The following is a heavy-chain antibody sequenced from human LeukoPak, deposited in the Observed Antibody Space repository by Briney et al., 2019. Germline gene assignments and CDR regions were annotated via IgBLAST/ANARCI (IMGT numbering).Heavy chain of an antibody. Sequence: ASVKVSCKASGYTFTSYYMHWVRQAPGQGLEWMGIINPSGGSTSYAQKFQGRVTMTRDTSTSTVYMELSSLRSEDTAVYYCARVPRTTYYYDSSSEYWGQGTLVTVSS. CDR1: GYTFTSYY. CDR3: ARVPRTTYYYDSSSEY. CDR2: INPSGGST. D-gene: IGHD3-22*01. V-gene: IGHV1-46*01. J-gene: IGHJ4*02.